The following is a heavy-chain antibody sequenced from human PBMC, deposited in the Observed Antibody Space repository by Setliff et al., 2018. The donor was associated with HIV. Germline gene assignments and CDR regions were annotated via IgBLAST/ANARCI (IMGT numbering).Heavy chain of an antibody. D-gene: IGHD3-3*01. J-gene: IGHJ4*02. CDR3: ARVTRFLESFSTKNYFDY. CDR1: GYTFPNYG. Sequence: GASVKVSCKASGYTFPNYGITWVRQAPGQGLEWMGWISAYNGNTNYAQKTQGRVTMTTDTFTSTAYMELRSLRSGDTAVYYCARVTRFLESFSTKNYFDYWGQGTLVT. V-gene: IGHV1-18*04. CDR2: ISAYNGNT.